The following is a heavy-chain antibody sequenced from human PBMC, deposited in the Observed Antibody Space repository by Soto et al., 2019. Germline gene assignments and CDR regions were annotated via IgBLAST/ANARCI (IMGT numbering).Heavy chain of an antibody. D-gene: IGHD4-17*01. J-gene: IGHJ4*02. CDR3: AKDHLTTTVTTVGY. CDR2: ISYHGSDK. Sequence: QVQLVESGGGVVQPGRSLRLSCAASGFTFSNYGMHWVRQAPGKGLEWVAVISYHGSDKYYADSVKGRLTISRDNYKNTLYLQMDSLRAEDTAAYYCAKDHLTTTVTTVGYWGQGTLVTVSS. V-gene: IGHV3-30*18. CDR1: GFTFSNYG.